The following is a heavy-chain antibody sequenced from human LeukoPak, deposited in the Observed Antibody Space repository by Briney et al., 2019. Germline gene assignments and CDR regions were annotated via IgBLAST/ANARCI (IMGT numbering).Heavy chain of an antibody. V-gene: IGHV1-69*13. CDR1: GGTFSSYA. CDR2: IIPIFGTA. Sequence: ASVTVSCTASGGTFSSYAISWVRQAPGQGLEWMGGIIPIFGTANYAQKFQGRVTITADESTSTAYMGLSSLRSEDTAVYYCASTTVTHLDYYYYYYGMDVWGQGTTVTVSS. J-gene: IGHJ6*02. D-gene: IGHD4-11*01. CDR3: ASTTVTHLDYYYYYYGMDV.